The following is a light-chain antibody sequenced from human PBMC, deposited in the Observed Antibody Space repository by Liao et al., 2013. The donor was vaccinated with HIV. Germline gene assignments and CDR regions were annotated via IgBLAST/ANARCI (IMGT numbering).Light chain of an antibody. V-gene: IGLV3-21*01. CDR1: SIGSKS. Sequence: SYELTQSPSVSVAPGKTATISCGGDSIGSKSVHWYQQRPGQAPVLVMSYDSDRPSGIPERFSGSNSGNTATLTINRVEVGDDADYYCQVWDSSSFHYVFATGTKVTVL. CDR3: QVWDSSSFHYV. J-gene: IGLJ1*01. CDR2: YDS.